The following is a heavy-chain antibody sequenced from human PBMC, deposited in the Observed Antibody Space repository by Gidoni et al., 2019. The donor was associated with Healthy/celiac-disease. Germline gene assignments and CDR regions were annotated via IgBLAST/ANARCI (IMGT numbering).Heavy chain of an antibody. V-gene: IGHV3-33*01. Sequence: QVQLVESGGGVVQPGRSLRLSCAASGFTFSSYGMHWVRQAPGKGLEWVAVIWYDGSNKYYADSVKGRFTISRENSKNTLYLQMNSLRAEDTAVYYCARDLPNADEWNDPLNGMDVWGQGTTVTVSS. CDR2: IWYDGSNK. CDR1: GFTFSSYG. J-gene: IGHJ6*02. D-gene: IGHD1-1*01. CDR3: ARDLPNADEWNDPLNGMDV.